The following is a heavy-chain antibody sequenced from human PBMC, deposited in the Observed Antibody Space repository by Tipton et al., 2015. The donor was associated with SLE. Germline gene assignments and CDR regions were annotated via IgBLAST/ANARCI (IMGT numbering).Heavy chain of an antibody. Sequence: TLSLTCTVSGVSISSSSYYWSWIRQPAGKGLEWIGRIYTSGSTNYNPSLKSRVTMSVDTSKNQFSLKLSSVTAEDTALYYCARARADVLRYFDWLLPFDIWGQGTMVTVSS. J-gene: IGHJ3*02. D-gene: IGHD3-9*01. CDR3: ARARADVLRYFDWLLPFDI. CDR1: GVSISSSSYY. CDR2: IYTSGST. V-gene: IGHV4-61*02.